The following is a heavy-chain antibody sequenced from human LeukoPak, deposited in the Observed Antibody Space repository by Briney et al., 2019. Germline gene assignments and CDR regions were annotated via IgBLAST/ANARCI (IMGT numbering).Heavy chain of an antibody. V-gene: IGHV3-30-3*01. CDR2: ISYDGSNK. Sequence: PGGSLRLSCAASGFTLSDYYMNWVRQAPGKGLEWVAVISYDGSNKYYADSVKGRFTISRDNAKNSLYLQMNSLRDEDTAVYYCARDDPDYWGQGTLVTVSS. CDR1: GFTLSDYY. CDR3: ARDDPDY. J-gene: IGHJ4*02.